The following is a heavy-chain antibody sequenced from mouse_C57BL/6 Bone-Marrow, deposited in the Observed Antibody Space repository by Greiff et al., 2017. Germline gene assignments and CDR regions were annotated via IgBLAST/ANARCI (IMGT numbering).Heavy chain of an antibody. CDR2: IWSGGST. D-gene: IGHD1-1*01. J-gene: IGHJ4*01. Sequence: QVQLKESGPGLVQPSQCLSITCTVSGFSLTSYGVHWVRQSPGKGLEWLGVIWSGGSTDYNAAFISRLSISKDNSKIQVIFKMNSLQADDTAIYYCARAYYGSSHYYAMDYWGQGTSVTVSS. V-gene: IGHV2-2*01. CDR3: ARAYYGSSHYYAMDY. CDR1: GFSLTSYG.